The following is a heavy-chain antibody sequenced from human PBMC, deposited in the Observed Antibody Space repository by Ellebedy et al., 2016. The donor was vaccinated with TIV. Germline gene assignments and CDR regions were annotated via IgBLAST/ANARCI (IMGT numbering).Heavy chain of an antibody. J-gene: IGHJ4*02. V-gene: IGHV3-30*03. CDR3: AREQSQYYEILTGSFDY. D-gene: IGHD3-9*01. CDR1: GFTSSSHD. Sequence: PGGSLRLSCAASGFTSSSHDMHWVRQAPGKGPEWVAVISYGGSNKYYADSVKGRCTISRDNSKSTLYLQMNSLRVEDTAVYYCAREQSQYYEILTGSFDYWGQGALVTVSS. CDR2: ISYGGSNK.